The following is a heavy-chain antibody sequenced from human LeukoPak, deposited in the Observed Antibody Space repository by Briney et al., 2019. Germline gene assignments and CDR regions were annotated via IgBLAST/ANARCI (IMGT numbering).Heavy chain of an antibody. J-gene: IGHJ5*02. Sequence: ASVKVSCKVSGYTLTELSMHWVRQAPGKGLEWMGGSDPEDGETIYAQKFQGRVTMTEDTSTDTAYMELSSLRSEDTAVYYCATIAGITMVRGVITHNWFDPWGQGTLVTVSS. V-gene: IGHV1-24*01. CDR3: ATIAGITMVRGVITHNWFDP. D-gene: IGHD3-10*01. CDR2: SDPEDGET. CDR1: GYTLTELS.